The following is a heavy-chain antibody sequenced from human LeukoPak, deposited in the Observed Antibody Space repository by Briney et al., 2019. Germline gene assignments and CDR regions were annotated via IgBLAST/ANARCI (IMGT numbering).Heavy chain of an antibody. CDR3: ARDKLSNYYYMDV. D-gene: IGHD1-1*01. J-gene: IGHJ6*03. CDR1: GFTFSSYG. V-gene: IGHV3-30*02. Sequence: GGSLRLSCAASGFTFSSYGMHWVRQAPGKGLEWVAFIRYDGSNKYYADSVKGRFTISRDNSKNTLYLQMNSLRAEDTAVYYCARDKLSNYYYMDVWGKGTTVTVSS. CDR2: IRYDGSNK.